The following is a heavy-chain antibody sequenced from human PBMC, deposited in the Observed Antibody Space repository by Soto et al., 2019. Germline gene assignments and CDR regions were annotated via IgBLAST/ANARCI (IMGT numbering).Heavy chain of an antibody. D-gene: IGHD1-1*01. J-gene: IGHJ3*02. V-gene: IGHV4-34*01. CDR1: GGFVSSGNYY. Sequence: QVQLQQWGAGLLKPSETLSLTCAVYGGFVSSGNYYWSWIRQPPGKGLEWIGEMSHSGGTHFNPSLKSRVTISVDTSKNQFSLKMSSVTAVDTALYYCARVERGTATTVVDAFDIWGPGTMVTVSS. CDR2: MSHSGGT. CDR3: ARVERGTATTVVDAFDI.